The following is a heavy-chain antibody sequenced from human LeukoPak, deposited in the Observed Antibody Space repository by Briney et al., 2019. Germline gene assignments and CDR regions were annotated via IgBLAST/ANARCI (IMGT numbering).Heavy chain of an antibody. CDR2: ISSSGTTM. V-gene: IGHV3-48*04. D-gene: IGHD6-13*01. J-gene: IGHJ3*01. CDR3: VQTPGGNSWYNAFDV. CDR1: GFTFSSYS. Sequence: GGFLRLSCAASGFTFSSYSMNWVRQAPGKGLEWVSYISSSGTTMYYADSVEGRFTISRDNAKNSLYLQMNNLRVEDTAVYYCVQTPGGNSWYNAFDVWGQGTMVTVSS.